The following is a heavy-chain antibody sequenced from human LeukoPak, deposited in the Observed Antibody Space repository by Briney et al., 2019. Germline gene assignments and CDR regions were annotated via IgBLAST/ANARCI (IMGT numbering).Heavy chain of an antibody. J-gene: IGHJ2*01. CDR2: ISWNSGSI. Sequence: GGSLRLSCAASGFTFDDYAMHWVRHAPGKGLEWVSGISWNSGSIGYADSVKGRFTISRDNAKNSLYLQMNSLRAEDTALYYCAKTRRLWYFDLWGRGTLVTVSS. CDR1: GFTFDDYA. CDR3: AKTRRLWYFDL. V-gene: IGHV3-9*01. D-gene: IGHD6-25*01.